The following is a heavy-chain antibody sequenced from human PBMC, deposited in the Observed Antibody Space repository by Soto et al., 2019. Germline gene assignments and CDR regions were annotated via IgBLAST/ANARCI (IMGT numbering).Heavy chain of an antibody. Sequence: ASVKVSCKASGYTFTSYDINWVRQATGQGLEWMGWMNPNSGNTGYAQKFQGRVTMTRNTSTSTAYMELSSLRSEDTAVYYCARGRAILTGYHYYSGMDVWGQGTTVTVSS. CDR1: GYTFTSYD. CDR3: ARGRAILTGYHYYSGMDV. J-gene: IGHJ6*02. V-gene: IGHV1-8*01. D-gene: IGHD3-9*01. CDR2: MNPNSGNT.